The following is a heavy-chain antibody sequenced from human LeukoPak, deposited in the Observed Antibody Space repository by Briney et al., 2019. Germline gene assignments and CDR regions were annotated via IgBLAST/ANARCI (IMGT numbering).Heavy chain of an antibody. D-gene: IGHD3-10*01. CDR3: ARGGLNPLYYYYYMDV. J-gene: IGHJ6*03. V-gene: IGHV1-2*02. CDR1: GYTFTGYY. CDR2: INPNSGGT. Sequence: ASVKVSCKASGYTFTGYYMHWVRQAPGQGLEWMGWINPNSGGTNYAQKFQGRVTMTRDTSISTAYMELSRLGSDDTAVYYCARGGLNPLYYYYYMDVWGKGTTVTVSS.